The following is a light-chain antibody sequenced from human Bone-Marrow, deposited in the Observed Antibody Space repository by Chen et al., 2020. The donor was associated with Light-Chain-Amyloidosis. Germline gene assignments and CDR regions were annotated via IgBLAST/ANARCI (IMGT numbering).Light chain of an antibody. V-gene: IGLV2-14*01. Sequence: QSALTQPASVSGSPGQSITISCTGTSSDVGGYNYVSWYQHHPGKAPKLMIYEVITRPSGVSTRFSASKSGNTASLTISGLQAEDEAEYYCSSYTSTSTLVVFGGGTKLTVL. CDR3: SSYTSTSTLVV. J-gene: IGLJ2*01. CDR1: SSDVGGYNY. CDR2: EVI.